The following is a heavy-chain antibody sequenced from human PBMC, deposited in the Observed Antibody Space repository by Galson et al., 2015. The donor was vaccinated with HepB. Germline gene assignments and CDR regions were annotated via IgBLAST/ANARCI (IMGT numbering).Heavy chain of an antibody. J-gene: IGHJ4*02. Sequence: SLRLSCAASGFTFDDYTMHWVRQAPGKGLEWVSLISWDGGSTYYADSVKGRFTISRDNSKNSLYLQMNSLRTEDTALYYCAKDPITRGGLNDYGDYGFDYWGQGTLVTVSS. D-gene: IGHD4-17*01. CDR1: GFTFDDYT. V-gene: IGHV3-43*01. CDR2: ISWDGGST. CDR3: AKDPITRGGLNDYGDYGFDY.